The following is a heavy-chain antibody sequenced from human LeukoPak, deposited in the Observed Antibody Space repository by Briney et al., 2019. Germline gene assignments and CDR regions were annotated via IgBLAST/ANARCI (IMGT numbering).Heavy chain of an antibody. CDR2: IYYSGST. D-gene: IGHD6-13*01. J-gene: IGHJ6*03. CDR1: GGSISSGDYY. CDR3: ARHYTLVTAPGAYYMDV. V-gene: IGHV4-30-4*08. Sequence: PSQTLSLTCTVSGGSISSGDYYWSWIRQPPGKGLEWIGYIYYSGSTYYNPSLQSRVTISVDTSKNQFSLNLSSVTATDTAVYFCARHYTLVTAPGAYYMDVWGKGTTVTVSS.